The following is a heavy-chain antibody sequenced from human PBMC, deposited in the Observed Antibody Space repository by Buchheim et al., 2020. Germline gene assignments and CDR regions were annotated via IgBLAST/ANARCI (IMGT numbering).Heavy chain of an antibody. D-gene: IGHD3-10*01. Sequence: QVQLQESGPGLAKPSETLSLTCTVSGGSISSYYWSWIRQPPGKGLEWIGYIYYSGSTNSNPSLKSRVTISVDTSKNQFSLKLSSVTAADTAVYYCARAAWATGVPDYWGQGTL. CDR3: ARAAWATGVPDY. CDR2: IYYSGST. CDR1: GGSISSYY. V-gene: IGHV4-59*01. J-gene: IGHJ4*02.